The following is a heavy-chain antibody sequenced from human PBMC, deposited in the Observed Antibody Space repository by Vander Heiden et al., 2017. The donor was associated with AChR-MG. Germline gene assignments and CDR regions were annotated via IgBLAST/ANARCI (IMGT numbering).Heavy chain of an antibody. Sequence: QVPLVQSGAEVKAPGGSVKVPCSASGYILTDYYMHGVRQAPGQGLEWLGWIEPKNCATNFAQNVQGGVTVTRDTSITTAYMELTSLTSDDTAMYYGARGRGVTMTAHALYDYWGQGTLVTVSS. V-gene: IGHV1-2*02. J-gene: IGHJ4*02. CDR3: ARGRGVTMTAHALYDY. CDR2: IEPKNCAT. D-gene: IGHD2-21*02. CDR1: GYILTDYY.